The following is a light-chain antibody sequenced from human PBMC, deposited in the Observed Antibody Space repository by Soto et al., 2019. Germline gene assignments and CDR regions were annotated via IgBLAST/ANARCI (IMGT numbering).Light chain of an antibody. Sequence: NFMLTQPHSVSESPGKTVTISCTRSSGSIASNYVQWYQQRPGSAPTTVIYEDNQRPSGVPDRFSGSIDSSSNSASLTISGLKTEDVADYSCQSYDSSNVVFGGGTKVTVL. J-gene: IGLJ2*01. CDR3: QSYDSSNVV. V-gene: IGLV6-57*04. CDR1: SGSIASNY. CDR2: EDN.